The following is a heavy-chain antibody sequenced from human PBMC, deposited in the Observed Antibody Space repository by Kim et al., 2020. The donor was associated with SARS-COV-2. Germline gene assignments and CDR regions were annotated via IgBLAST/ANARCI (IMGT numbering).Heavy chain of an antibody. D-gene: IGHD3-9*01. CDR3: AKRLGPSTPNFDY. CDR2: ISDTGGAR. Sequence: GGSLRLSCAASGFTFSGYGMSWVRQAAGKGLEWVSAISDTGGARNYASSVKGRFIISRDNSNNTLYLQMNSLRDEDTAIYYCAKRLGPSTPNFDYWGQGTLVTVSS. J-gene: IGHJ4*02. V-gene: IGHV3-23*01. CDR1: GFTFSGYG.